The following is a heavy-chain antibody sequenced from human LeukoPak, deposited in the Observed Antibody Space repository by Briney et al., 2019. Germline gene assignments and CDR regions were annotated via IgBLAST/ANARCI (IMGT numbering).Heavy chain of an antibody. CDR1: GDSIRSYY. CDR2: IYYSGST. J-gene: IGHJ4*02. Sequence: SETLSLTCTVFGDSIRSYYWSWIRQPPGKGLEWIGSIYYSGSTNYNPSLKSRVTISLDTSKNQFSLKLSSVTAADTAVYYCARGRVGGNYWGQGTLVTVSS. V-gene: IGHV4-59*01. D-gene: IGHD2-15*01. CDR3: ARGRVGGNY.